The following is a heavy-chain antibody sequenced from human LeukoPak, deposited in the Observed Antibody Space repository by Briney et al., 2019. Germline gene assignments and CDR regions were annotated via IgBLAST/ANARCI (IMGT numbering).Heavy chain of an antibody. D-gene: IGHD6-19*01. Sequence: SETLSLTCAVFGYSIASDHYWGWIRQPPGKGLEWIATVYHTGSTYYSPSLKSRVTISLDTSKNEFSLKLTSVTAADSAVYYCARDSSGTEYWGQGTLVTVSS. V-gene: IGHV4-38-2*02. CDR1: GYSIASDHY. CDR2: VYHTGST. CDR3: ARDSSGTEY. J-gene: IGHJ4*02.